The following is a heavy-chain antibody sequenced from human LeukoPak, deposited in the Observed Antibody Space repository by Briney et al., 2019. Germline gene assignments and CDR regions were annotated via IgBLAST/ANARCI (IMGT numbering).Heavy chain of an antibody. V-gene: IGHV4-59*01. CDR1: GGSISSYY. Sequence: PSETLSLTCTVSGGSISSYYWSWIRQPPGKGLEWIGYIYYSGSTNYNPSLKSRVTISVDTSKNQFSLKLSSVTAADTAVYYCARALNDDFWSGTYNWFDPWGQGTLVTVSS. CDR3: ARALNDDFWSGTYNWFDP. D-gene: IGHD3-3*01. J-gene: IGHJ5*02. CDR2: IYYSGST.